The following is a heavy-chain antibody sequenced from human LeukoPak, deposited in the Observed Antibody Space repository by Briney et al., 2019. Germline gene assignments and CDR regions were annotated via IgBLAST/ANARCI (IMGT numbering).Heavy chain of an antibody. J-gene: IGHJ6*02. CDR1: GGSISSYY. CDR2: IYYSGST. CDR3: ARLPADYGDLLTPRRTPYYYYGMDV. V-gene: IGHV4-59*08. D-gene: IGHD4-17*01. Sequence: SETLSLTCTVSGGSISSYYWSWIRQPPGKGLEWIGYIYYSGSTNYNPSLKSRVTISVDTSKNQFSLKLSSVTAADTAVYYCARLPADYGDLLTPRRTPYYYYGMDVWGQGTTVTVSS.